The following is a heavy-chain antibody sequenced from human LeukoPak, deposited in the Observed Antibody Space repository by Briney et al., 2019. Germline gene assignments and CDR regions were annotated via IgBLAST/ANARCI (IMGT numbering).Heavy chain of an antibody. J-gene: IGHJ5*02. CDR1: GGSISSYY. V-gene: IGHV4-59*01. Sequence: SETLSLTCTVSGGSISSYYWSWIRQPPGKGLEWIGYIYYSRSTDYNPSLKSRVTISVDTSKNQFSLKLSSVTAADTAVYYCARDGGDWFDPCGQGTLVTVSS. D-gene: IGHD3-16*01. CDR3: ARDGGDWFDP. CDR2: IYYSRST.